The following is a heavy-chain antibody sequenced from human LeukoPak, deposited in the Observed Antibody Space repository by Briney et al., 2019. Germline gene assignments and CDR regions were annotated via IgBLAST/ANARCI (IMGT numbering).Heavy chain of an antibody. Sequence: GGSLRLSCAASGFTFSSYAMSWVRQAPGKGLEWVSAISGSGGSTYYADSVKGRFTISRDNSKNTLFLQMNSLRAEDTAVYYCARAPYDRPFDYWGQGTLVTVSS. CDR3: ARAPYDRPFDY. J-gene: IGHJ4*02. CDR1: GFTFSSYA. CDR2: ISGSGGST. D-gene: IGHD5-12*01. V-gene: IGHV3-23*01.